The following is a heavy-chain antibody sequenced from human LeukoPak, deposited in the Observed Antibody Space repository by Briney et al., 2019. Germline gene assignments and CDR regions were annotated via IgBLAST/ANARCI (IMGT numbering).Heavy chain of an antibody. CDR3: ARGGTRDIVVA. J-gene: IGHJ5*02. CDR1: GFTFSSYW. V-gene: IGHV3-74*01. CDR2: INSDGSST. Sequence: PGGSLRLSCAASGFTFSSYWMHWVRQAPGKGLVWVSRINSDGSSTSHADSVKGRFTISRDNAKNTLYLQMNSLRAEDTAVYYCARGGTRDIVVAWGQGTLVTVSS. D-gene: IGHD2-2*01.